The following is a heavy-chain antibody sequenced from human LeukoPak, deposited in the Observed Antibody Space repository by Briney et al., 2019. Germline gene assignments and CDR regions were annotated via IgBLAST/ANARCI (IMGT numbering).Heavy chain of an antibody. Sequence: SETLSLTCTVSGGSISSYYWSWIRQPAGKGLEWIGRIYTSGSTNYNPSLKSRVTMSVDTSKNQFSLKLSSVTAADTAVYYCARDYGFSAQNAFDIWGQGTMVTVSS. D-gene: IGHD3-10*01. J-gene: IGHJ3*02. CDR2: IYTSGST. CDR1: GGSISSYY. CDR3: ARDYGFSAQNAFDI. V-gene: IGHV4-4*07.